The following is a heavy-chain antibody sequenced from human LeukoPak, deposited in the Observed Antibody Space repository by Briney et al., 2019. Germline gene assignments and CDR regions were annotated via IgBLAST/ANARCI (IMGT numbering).Heavy chain of an antibody. CDR1: GGSISSYY. V-gene: IGHV4-59*01. CDR3: AKTIVEMATIKAFDI. Sequence: SKTLSLTCTVSGGSISSYYWSWIRQPPGKGLEWIGYIYYSGSTNYNPSLKSRVTISVDTSKNQFSLKLSSVTAADTAVYYCAKTIVEMATIKAFDIWGQGTMVTVSS. CDR2: IYYSGST. J-gene: IGHJ3*02. D-gene: IGHD5-24*01.